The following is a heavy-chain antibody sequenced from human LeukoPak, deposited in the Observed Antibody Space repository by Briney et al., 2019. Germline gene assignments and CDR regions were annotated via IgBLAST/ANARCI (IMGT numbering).Heavy chain of an antibody. D-gene: IGHD3-10*01. Sequence: KPSETLSLTCTVSGGSISTSSYYWGWVRQPPGKGLEWIGNIFYSGSTYYSPSLKSRVTISLDTSRNQFSLKLNSVTAADTAVYYCAKSNGYGLVDIWDQGTMVTVSS. CDR3: AKSNGYGLVDI. CDR2: IFYSGST. V-gene: IGHV4-39*07. CDR1: GGSISTSSYY. J-gene: IGHJ3*02.